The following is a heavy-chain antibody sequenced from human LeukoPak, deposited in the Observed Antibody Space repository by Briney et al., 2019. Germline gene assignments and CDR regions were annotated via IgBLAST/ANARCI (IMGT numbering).Heavy chain of an antibody. CDR2: ISDDGSNR. J-gene: IGHJ3*02. CDR1: GFTLSTFG. CDR3: ARDWGWPRGAFDI. Sequence: GGSLRLSCTASGFTLSTFGMHWVRQAPGKGLEWVAVISDDGSNRYYGDSVKGRFTISRDNSKNTLYLQMNSLRDEDTAVYYCARDWGWPRGAFDIWGQGTMVTVSS. D-gene: IGHD3-16*01. V-gene: IGHV3-30*03.